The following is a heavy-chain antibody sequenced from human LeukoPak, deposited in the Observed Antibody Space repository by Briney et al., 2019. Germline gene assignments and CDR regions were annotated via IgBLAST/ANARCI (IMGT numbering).Heavy chain of an antibody. Sequence: SETLSLTCAVYGGSFSGYYRSWIRQPPGKGLEWIGEINHSGTTNYNPSLKSRVTISVDTSKNQFSLKLNSVTAADTAVYYCARGYQLLWGGWFDPWGQGTLVTVSS. V-gene: IGHV4-34*01. CDR3: ARGYQLLWGGWFDP. CDR2: INHSGTT. J-gene: IGHJ5*02. D-gene: IGHD2-2*01. CDR1: GGSFSGYY.